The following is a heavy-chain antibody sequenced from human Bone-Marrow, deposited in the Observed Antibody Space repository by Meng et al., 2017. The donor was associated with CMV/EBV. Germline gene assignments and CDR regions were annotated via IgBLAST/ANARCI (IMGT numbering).Heavy chain of an antibody. Sequence: GESLKISCAASGFTVISNYMSWVRQAPGKGLEWVSVIYSGGSTYYADSVKGRFTISRDNSKNTLYLQMNSLRAEDTAVYYWARAPELSGYGMDVWGQRTTVTVSS. CDR1: GFTVISNY. J-gene: IGHJ6*02. CDR3: ARAPELSGYGMDV. V-gene: IGHV3-53*01. D-gene: IGHD1-26*01. CDR2: IYSGGST.